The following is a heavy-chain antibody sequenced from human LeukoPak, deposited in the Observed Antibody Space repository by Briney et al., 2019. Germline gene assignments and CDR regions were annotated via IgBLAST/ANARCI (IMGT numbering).Heavy chain of an antibody. D-gene: IGHD6-19*01. J-gene: IGHJ4*02. CDR1: GFTFDDYA. CDR3: AKVDSSGWYWGFDY. Sequence: GGSLRLSCAASGFTFDDYAMHWVRQAPGKGLEWVSGISWNSGSIGYADSVKGRFTISRDNAKNSLYLQMNSLRAEDTALYYCAKVDSSGWYWGFDYWGQGTLATVSS. V-gene: IGHV3-9*01. CDR2: ISWNSGSI.